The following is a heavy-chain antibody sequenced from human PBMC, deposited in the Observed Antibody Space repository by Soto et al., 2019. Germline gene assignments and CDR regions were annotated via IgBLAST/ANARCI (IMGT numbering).Heavy chain of an antibody. CDR3: ARVSVIVVVITFDY. CDR1: GGSISSGCYY. CDR2: IYYSGST. V-gene: IGHV4-31*03. J-gene: IGHJ4*02. Sequence: TLSLTCTVSGGSISSGCYYWSWIRQHPGKGLEWIGYIYYSGSTYYNPSLKSRVTISVDTSKNQFSLKLSSVTAADTAVYYCARVSVIVVVITFDYWGQGTLVTVSS. D-gene: IGHD3-22*01.